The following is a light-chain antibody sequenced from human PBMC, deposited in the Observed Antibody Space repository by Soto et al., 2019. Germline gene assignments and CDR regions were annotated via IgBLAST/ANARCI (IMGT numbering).Light chain of an antibody. CDR2: AAS. CDR3: QQGYDTPIT. CDR1: QSISVS. Sequence: IQMTQSPSTLSASVGDTVTITCRASQSISVSLAWYQQKPGKAPNLLIYAASSLQSGVPSRFSGRGSGTDFTLTITNLHPEDFATYFCQQGYDTPITFGQGTRLEIK. J-gene: IGKJ5*01. V-gene: IGKV1-39*01.